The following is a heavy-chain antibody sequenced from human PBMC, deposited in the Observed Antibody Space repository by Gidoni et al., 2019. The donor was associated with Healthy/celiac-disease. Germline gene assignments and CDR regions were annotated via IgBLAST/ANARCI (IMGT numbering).Heavy chain of an antibody. CDR1: GFTFSSYS. J-gene: IGHJ4*02. V-gene: IGHV3-21*01. D-gene: IGHD6-13*01. CDR3: ARDLEPGIAAAGEREDY. CDR2: ISSSSSYI. Sequence: EVQLVESGGGLVKPGGSLRLSCAASGFTFSSYSMNWVRQAPGKGLEWVSSISSSSSYIYYADSVKGRFTISRDNAKNSLYLQMNSLRAEDTAVYYCARDLEPGIAAAGEREDYWGQGTLVTVSS.